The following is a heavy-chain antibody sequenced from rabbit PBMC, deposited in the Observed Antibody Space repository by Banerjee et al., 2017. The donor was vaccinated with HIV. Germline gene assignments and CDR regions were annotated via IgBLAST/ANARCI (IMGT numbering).Heavy chain of an antibody. CDR2: FNTSSGNT. CDR3: ARDLAGAIGWNFNL. D-gene: IGHD4-1*01. V-gene: IGHV1S40*01. J-gene: IGHJ4*01. Sequence: EWIACFNTSSGNTVYASWAKGRFTISKTSSTTVPLQMTSLTAADTATYFCARDLAGAIGWNFNLWGQGTLVTVS.